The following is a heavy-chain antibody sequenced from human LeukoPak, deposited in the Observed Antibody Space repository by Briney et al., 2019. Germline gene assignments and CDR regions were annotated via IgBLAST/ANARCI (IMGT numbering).Heavy chain of an antibody. D-gene: IGHD3-10*01. Sequence: GGSMRLSCAASGFTFSRYWMQWVRQAPGKGLVWVSHITSDGSSTTYADSVKGRFTTSRDNAKNTLYLQMNSLRAEDTAVYYCVRDNYGVDYWGQGTLVTVSS. CDR1: GFTFSRYW. CDR2: ITSDGSST. V-gene: IGHV3-74*03. CDR3: VRDNYGVDY. J-gene: IGHJ4*02.